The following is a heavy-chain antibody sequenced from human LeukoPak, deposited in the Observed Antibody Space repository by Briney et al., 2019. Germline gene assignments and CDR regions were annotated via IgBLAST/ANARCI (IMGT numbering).Heavy chain of an antibody. V-gene: IGHV3-21*01. J-gene: IGHJ5*02. D-gene: IGHD3-22*01. CDR2: ISSSSSYI. CDR1: GFTFSSYS. Sequence: PGGSLRLSCAASGFTFSSYSMNWVRQAPGKGLEWVSSISSSSSYIYYADSVKGRFTISRDNAKNSLYLQMNSLRAEDTAVYYCARDIYDSSGYRGASWFDPWGQGTLVTVSS. CDR3: ARDIYDSSGYRGASWFDP.